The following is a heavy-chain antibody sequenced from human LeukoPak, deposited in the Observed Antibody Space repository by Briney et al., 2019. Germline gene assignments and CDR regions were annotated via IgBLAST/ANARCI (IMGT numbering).Heavy chain of an antibody. J-gene: IGHJ6*03. CDR1: GFTFSSYS. CDR3: ARVNGDYVSYYYYMDV. V-gene: IGHV4-34*01. D-gene: IGHD4-17*01. CDR2: INHSGST. Sequence: GSLRLSCAASGFTFSSYSMNWVRQAPGKGLEWIGEINHSGSTNYNPSLKSRVTISVDTSKNQFSLKLSSVTAADTAVYYCARVNGDYVSYYYYMDVWGKGTTVTVSS.